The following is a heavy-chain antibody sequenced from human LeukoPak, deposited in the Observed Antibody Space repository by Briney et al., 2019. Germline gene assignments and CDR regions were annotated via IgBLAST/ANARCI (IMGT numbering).Heavy chain of an antibody. D-gene: IGHD3-16*01. Sequence: SQTLSLTCTVSGGSISCGDYYWSWIRQPPGKGLEWIGYIYYSGSTYYNPSLKSRVTISVDTSKNQFSLKLSSVTAADTAVYYCARDRGSLGWFDPWGQGTLATVSS. CDR1: GGSISCGDYY. J-gene: IGHJ5*02. V-gene: IGHV4-30-4*01. CDR3: ARDRGSLGWFDP. CDR2: IYYSGST.